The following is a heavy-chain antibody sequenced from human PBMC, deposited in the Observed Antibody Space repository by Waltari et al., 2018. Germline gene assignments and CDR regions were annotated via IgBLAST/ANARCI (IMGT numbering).Heavy chain of an antibody. CDR2: IGTAGDT. D-gene: IGHD6-19*01. CDR3: ARAKWLTHAFDI. CDR1: GFTFGSYD. J-gene: IGHJ3*02. V-gene: IGHV3-13*01. Sequence: EVQLVESGGGLVQPGGSRRLSCASPGFTFGSYDMPWVRQATGKGLEWVSAIGTAGDTYYPGSVKGRFTISRENAKNSLYLQMNSLRAGDTAVYYCARAKWLTHAFDIWGQGTMVTVSS.